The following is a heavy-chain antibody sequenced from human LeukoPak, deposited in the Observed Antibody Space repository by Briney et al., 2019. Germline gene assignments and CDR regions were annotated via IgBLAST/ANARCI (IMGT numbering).Heavy chain of an antibody. CDR1: GGSISSSSYY. CDR2: IYYSGDT. CDR3: ARHQWHYYYYMGV. V-gene: IGHV4-39*01. J-gene: IGHJ6*03. Sequence: PSETPSLTCTVSGGSISSSSYYWGWIRQPPGKGLEWIGSIYYSGDTYYNPSLKSRRVTISVDTSKSQFSLRLSSVTAADTAVYYCARHQWHYYYYMGVWGKGSTVTVSS. D-gene: IGHD6-19*01.